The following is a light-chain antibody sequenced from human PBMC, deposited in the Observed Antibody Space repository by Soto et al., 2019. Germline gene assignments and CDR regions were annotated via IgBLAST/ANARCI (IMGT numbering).Light chain of an antibody. Sequence: EIVMTQSPATLSVSPGESATLSCRASQSVASHLAWYQQKPGQAPRLLIFGASVRATGIPARFSGSGSGTEFVLTIDSLQSEDFAVYYCHQYNDWPSITFGQGKRLEI. CDR3: HQYNDWPSIT. J-gene: IGKJ5*01. CDR2: GAS. CDR1: QSVASH. V-gene: IGKV3-15*01.